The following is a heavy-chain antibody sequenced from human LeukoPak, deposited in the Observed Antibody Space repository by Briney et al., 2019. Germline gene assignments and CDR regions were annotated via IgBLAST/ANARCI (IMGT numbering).Heavy chain of an antibody. CDR3: AKGKDYYDSSGYYAPFDY. CDR2: IGTASDT. D-gene: IGHD3-22*01. Sequence: PGGSLRLSCAASGFTFSSFDMHWVRQPTGQGLEWVSTIGTASDTYYPGSVEGRFTLSRDNAKNSLHLQMNSLTAGDTAVYYCAKGKDYYDSSGYYAPFDYWGQGTLVTVSS. V-gene: IGHV3-13*01. J-gene: IGHJ4*02. CDR1: GFTFSSFD.